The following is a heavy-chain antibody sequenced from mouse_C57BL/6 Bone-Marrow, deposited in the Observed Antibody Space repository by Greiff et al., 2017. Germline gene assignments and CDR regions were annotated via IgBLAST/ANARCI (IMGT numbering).Heavy chain of an antibody. Sequence: QVQLQQSGAELVKPGASVKMSCKASGYTFTSYWITWVKQRPGQGLEWIGDIYPGSGSTNSNEKFKSKAILTVETASSTAYMQLSSLTSEDSAVYYCESFTTVVPYFDYWGQGTTLTVSS. J-gene: IGHJ2*01. CDR3: ESFTTVVPYFDY. D-gene: IGHD1-1*01. CDR1: GYTFTSYW. CDR2: IYPGSGST. V-gene: IGHV1-55*01.